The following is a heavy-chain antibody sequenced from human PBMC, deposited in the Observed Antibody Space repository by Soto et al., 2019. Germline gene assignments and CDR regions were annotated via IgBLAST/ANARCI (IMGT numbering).Heavy chain of an antibody. Sequence: EVQLVESGGGLVKPGGSLRLSCAASGFTFSSYSMNWVHQAPGKGLGWVSSISSSSSYIYYADSAKGRFTISRDNAKNSLYLQMNSLRAEDTAVYYCARDQKYYDFWSGYMGFDAFDIWGQGTMVTVSS. V-gene: IGHV3-21*01. CDR1: GFTFSSYS. CDR2: ISSSSSYI. D-gene: IGHD3-3*01. CDR3: ARDQKYYDFWSGYMGFDAFDI. J-gene: IGHJ3*02.